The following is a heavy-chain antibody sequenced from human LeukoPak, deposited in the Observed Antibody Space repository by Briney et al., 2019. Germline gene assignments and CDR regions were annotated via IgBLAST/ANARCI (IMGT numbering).Heavy chain of an antibody. J-gene: IGHJ4*02. CDR2: MNPNSGNT. Sequence: GASVKVSCKASGYTFTSYDINWVRQAPGQGLEWTGWMNPNSGNTGYAQKFQGRVSMTRNTSISTAYMELSNLRSEDTAVYYCARRLGRGTAPDFWGQGTLVTVSS. CDR1: GYTFTSYD. CDR3: ARRLGRGTAPDF. V-gene: IGHV1-8*01. D-gene: IGHD5-18*01.